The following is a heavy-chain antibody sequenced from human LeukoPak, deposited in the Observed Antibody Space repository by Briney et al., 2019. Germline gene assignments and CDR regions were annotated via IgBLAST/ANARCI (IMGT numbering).Heavy chain of an antibody. CDR2: IYYSGST. Sequence: SETLSLTCTVSGGSISSYYWSWIRQPPGKGLEWIGYIYYSGSTNYNPSLKSRVTISVDTSKNQFSLKLSSVTAADTAVYYCARQRINSSSPSPTYYYYGMDVWGQGTTVTVSS. V-gene: IGHV4-59*12. CDR1: GGSISSYY. CDR3: ARQRINSSSPSPTYYYYGMDV. D-gene: IGHD6-13*01. J-gene: IGHJ6*02.